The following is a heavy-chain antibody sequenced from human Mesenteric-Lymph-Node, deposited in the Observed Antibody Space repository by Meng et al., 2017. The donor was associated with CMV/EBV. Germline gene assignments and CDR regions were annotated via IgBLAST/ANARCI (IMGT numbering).Heavy chain of an antibody. CDR2: IYWNDDK. Sequence: LSTTGVGVGWIRQPPGKALEWLALIYWNDDKRYSPSLKSRLTITKDTSKNQVVLTMTNMDPVDTATYYCAHGQYGCSSTSCSDFDYWGQGTLVTVSS. D-gene: IGHD2-2*01. J-gene: IGHJ4*02. CDR1: LSTTGVG. CDR3: AHGQYGCSSTSCSDFDY. V-gene: IGHV2-5*01.